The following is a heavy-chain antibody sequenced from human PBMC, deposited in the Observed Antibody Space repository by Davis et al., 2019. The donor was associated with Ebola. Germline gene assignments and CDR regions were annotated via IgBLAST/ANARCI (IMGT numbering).Heavy chain of an antibody. Sequence: GESLKISCAASGFTFSSYGMHWVRQAPGKGLEWVAVISYDGSNKYYADSVKGRFTISRDNSKNTLYLQMNSLRAEDTAVYYCARDQSRYSGYDRGGWFDPWGQGTLVTVSS. CDR1: GFTFSSYG. D-gene: IGHD5-12*01. CDR3: ARDQSRYSGYDRGGWFDP. V-gene: IGHV3-30*03. CDR2: ISYDGSNK. J-gene: IGHJ5*02.